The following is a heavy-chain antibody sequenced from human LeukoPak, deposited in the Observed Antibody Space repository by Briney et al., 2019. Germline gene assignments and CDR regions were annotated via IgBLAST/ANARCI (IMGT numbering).Heavy chain of an antibody. V-gene: IGHV4-4*07. D-gene: IGHD2-15*01. Sequence: SETLSLTCTVSGGSISSYYWSWVRQPAGKGLEWIGRIYSSGNTNYNPSLKSRVTMSVDTSRSQFSLKLSSVTAADTAAYYCARESVGYCSGGSCPYYFDYWGQGTLVTVSS. J-gene: IGHJ4*02. CDR3: ARESVGYCSGGSCPYYFDY. CDR2: IYSSGNT. CDR1: GGSISSYY.